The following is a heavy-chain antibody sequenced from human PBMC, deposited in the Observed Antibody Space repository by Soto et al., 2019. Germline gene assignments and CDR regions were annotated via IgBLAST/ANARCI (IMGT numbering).Heavy chain of an antibody. V-gene: IGHV3-23*01. J-gene: IGHJ1*01. CDR1: GFTFSTNT. D-gene: IGHD2-15*01. CDR3: AKGKSSXXXXXXF. CDR2: IGGSGTST. Sequence: EVQLLESGGGLVQPGESLRLSCAASGFTFSTNTMSWVRQAPGKGLEWVSGIGGSGTSTYNADSVKGRFTISRDNSKXXXXXQMNRLXXXXXXXXYCAKGKSSXXXXXXFWGQ.